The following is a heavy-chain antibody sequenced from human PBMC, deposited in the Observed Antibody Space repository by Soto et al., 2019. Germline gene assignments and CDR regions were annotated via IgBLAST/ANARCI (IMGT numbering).Heavy chain of an antibody. J-gene: IGHJ6*02. D-gene: IGHD2-15*01. CDR2: IKTKAEGGAT. CDR1: DFTITNDW. V-gene: IGHV3-15*07. CDR3: TTGSVEGV. Sequence: EVQLVESGGGLVKPGGSLRLSCAASDFTITNDWMNWVRQAPGKGLEWVGRIKTKAEGGATDYAAPLKGRFTISRDDSRNTLFLQMKSLKTEDTAVYYCTTGSVEGVWGQGATVTVSS.